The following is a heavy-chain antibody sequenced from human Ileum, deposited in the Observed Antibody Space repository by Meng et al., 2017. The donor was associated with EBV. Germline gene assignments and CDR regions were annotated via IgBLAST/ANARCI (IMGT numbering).Heavy chain of an antibody. J-gene: IGHJ4*02. Sequence: FLQCGEEVKKPGASVQLSCKASGYTFTRYPIHWVRQATGQRPEWMGWINTDNGETEFSQKFQDRVTITRDTSATTAYMELISLRSEDTAVYYCASRPGFNIGPFDFWGQGTLVTVSS. CDR2: INTDNGET. D-gene: IGHD3/OR15-3a*01. V-gene: IGHV1-3*04. CDR3: ASRPGFNIGPFDF. CDR1: GYTFTRYP.